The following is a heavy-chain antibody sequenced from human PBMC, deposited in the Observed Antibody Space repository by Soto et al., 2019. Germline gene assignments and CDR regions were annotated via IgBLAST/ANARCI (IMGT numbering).Heavy chain of an antibody. CDR3: ARGPRYGMDV. Sequence: QVQLVQSGAEVKKPGASVKVSCKASGYTFIGFYMHWVRQAPGQGLEWMAFINPNTGVTNYAQKFQGRVTMTRDTSISTAYMEVSRLRSDDTAFYYCARGPRYGMDVWGQGTTVIVS. CDR1: GYTFIGFY. CDR2: INPNTGVT. V-gene: IGHV1-2*02. J-gene: IGHJ6*02.